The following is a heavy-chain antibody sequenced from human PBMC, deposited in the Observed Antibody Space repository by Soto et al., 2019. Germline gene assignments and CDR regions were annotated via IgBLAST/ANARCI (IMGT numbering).Heavy chain of an antibody. Sequence: KTSETLSLTCAVSGGSISSSNWWSWVRQPPGKGLEWIGEIYHSGSTNYNPSLKSRVTISVDKSKNQFSLKLSSVTAADTAVYYCARSDFWSGPKRMDVWGQGTAVTVSS. V-gene: IGHV4-4*02. CDR3: ARSDFWSGPKRMDV. CDR1: GGSISSSNW. D-gene: IGHD3-3*01. J-gene: IGHJ6*02. CDR2: IYHSGST.